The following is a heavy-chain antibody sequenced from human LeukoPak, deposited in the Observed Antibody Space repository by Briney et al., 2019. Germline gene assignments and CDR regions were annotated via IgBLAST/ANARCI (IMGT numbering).Heavy chain of an antibody. CDR1: GGTVSSYA. Sequence: GASVKVSSKASGGTVSSYAISWVRQAPGQGLEWMGGIIPIFGTANYAQKFQGRVTITADESTSTAYMELSSLRSEDTAVYYCARLYYYDSSGQTLFDYWGQGTLVTVSS. CDR3: ARLYYYDSSGQTLFDY. V-gene: IGHV1-69*13. J-gene: IGHJ4*02. CDR2: IIPIFGTA. D-gene: IGHD3-22*01.